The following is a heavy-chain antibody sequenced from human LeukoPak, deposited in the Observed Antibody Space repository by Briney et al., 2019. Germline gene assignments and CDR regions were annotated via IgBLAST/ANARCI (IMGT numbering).Heavy chain of an antibody. CDR2: INHNGNVN. V-gene: IGHV3-7*03. Sequence: GGSLRLSCAASGFTSSSYWMNWARQAPGKGLKWVASINHNGNVNYYVDSVKGRFTISRDNAKNSLYLQMSNLRAEDTAVYFCARGGGLDVWGQGATVTVSS. CDR3: ARGGGLDV. CDR1: GFTSSSYW. J-gene: IGHJ6*02. D-gene: IGHD3-16*01.